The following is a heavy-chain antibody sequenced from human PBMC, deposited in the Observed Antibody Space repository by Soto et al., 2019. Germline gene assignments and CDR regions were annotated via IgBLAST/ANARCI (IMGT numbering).Heavy chain of an antibody. CDR2: VSGSSGSK. CDR1: GFTFSSYA. CDR3: AKDWCSVTTCYCLEN. Sequence: ESGGGLVQPGGSLRRSCAASGFTFSSYAMSWVRQAPGKGLEWVSSVSGSSGSKSYADSVKGRFTISRDNSKSTVYLQINSLRAGDTAVYFCAKDWCSVTTCYCLENWGQGTLVTVSS. V-gene: IGHV3-23*01. D-gene: IGHD4-4*01. J-gene: IGHJ1*01.